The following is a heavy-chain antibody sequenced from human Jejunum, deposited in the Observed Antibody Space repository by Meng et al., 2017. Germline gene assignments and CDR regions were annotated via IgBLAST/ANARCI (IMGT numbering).Heavy chain of an antibody. CDR3: ARVNWTSSYWYFDL. J-gene: IGHJ2*01. V-gene: IGHV4-31*01. Sequence: QIHLQDSGPGLVKPSQTLSLTCTVSGASMGSGNYYWTWIRQHPGKGLEWIGYIYYSGSTYYNPSLQSLVTISIDMSENQFSLKLTSVTAADTAVYYCARVNWTSSYWYFDLWGRGTLVTVSS. D-gene: IGHD1-1*01. CDR1: GASMGSGNYY. CDR2: IYYSGST.